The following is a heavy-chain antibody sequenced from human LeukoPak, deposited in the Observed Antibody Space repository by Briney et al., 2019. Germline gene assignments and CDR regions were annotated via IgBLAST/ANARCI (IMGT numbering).Heavy chain of an antibody. V-gene: IGHV3-23*01. J-gene: IGHJ3*02. D-gene: IGHD2-15*01. CDR1: GFTFSSYA. Sequence: GGSLRLSCAASGFTFSSYAMSWVRQAPGKGLEWVSAISGSGGSTYYADSVKGRFTISRDNAKNSLYLQMNSLRAEDTAVYYCARIMDAFDIWGQGTMVTVSS. CDR2: ISGSGGST. CDR3: ARIMDAFDI.